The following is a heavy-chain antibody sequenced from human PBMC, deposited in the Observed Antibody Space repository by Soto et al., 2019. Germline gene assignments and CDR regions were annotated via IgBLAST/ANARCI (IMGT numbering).Heavy chain of an antibody. CDR2: IYYSGST. D-gene: IGHD2-2*02. CDR3: ASSGYCSSTSCYTPWYFDL. J-gene: IGHJ2*01. V-gene: IGHV4-59*01. CDR1: GGSISSYY. Sequence: PSETLSLTCTVSGGSISSYYWSWIRQPPGKGLEWIGYIYYSGSTNYNPSLKSRVTISVDTSKNQFSLQLSSVTAADTAVYYCASSGYCSSTSCYTPWYFDLWGRGTLVTVSS.